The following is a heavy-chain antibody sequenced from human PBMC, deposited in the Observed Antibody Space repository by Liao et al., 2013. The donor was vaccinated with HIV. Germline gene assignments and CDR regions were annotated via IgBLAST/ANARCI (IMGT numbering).Heavy chain of an antibody. CDR3: ARVQWEPAPNWYSDL. V-gene: IGHV4-39*07. CDR1: GGSISRSTYY. J-gene: IGHJ2*01. CDR2: ISYSGST. D-gene: IGHD1-26*01. Sequence: QLQLQESGPGLVKASETLSLTCTVSGGSISRSTYYWGWIRQPPGKGLEWIGSISYSGSTYYNPALKSRVTKSVDTSKNQFSLKLSSVTAADTAVYYCARVQWEPAPNWYSDLWGRGTLVIVSS.